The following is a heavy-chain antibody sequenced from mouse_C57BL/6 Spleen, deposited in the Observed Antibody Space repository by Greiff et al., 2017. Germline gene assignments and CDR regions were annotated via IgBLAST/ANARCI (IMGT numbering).Heavy chain of an antibody. D-gene: IGHD5-5*01. CDR1: GFTFSSYG. CDR2: ISSGGSYT. CDR3: ARQLPPYAMDY. Sequence: EVKLVESGGDLVKPGGSLKLSCAASGFTFSSYGMSWVRQTPDKRLEWVATISSGGSYTYYPDSVKGRFTISRDNAKNTLYLQMSSLKSEDTAMYYCARQLPPYAMDYWGQGTSVTVSS. V-gene: IGHV5-6*01. J-gene: IGHJ4*01.